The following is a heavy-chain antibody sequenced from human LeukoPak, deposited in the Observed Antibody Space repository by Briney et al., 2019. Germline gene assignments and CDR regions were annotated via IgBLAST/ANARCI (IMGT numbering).Heavy chain of an antibody. D-gene: IGHD5-18*01. J-gene: IGHJ6*02. V-gene: IGHV1-69*13. CDR1: GGTFSSYA. Sequence: WASVKVSCKASGGTFSSYAISWVRQAPGQGLEWMGGIIPIFGTANYAQKFQGRVTITADESTSTAYMELSSLRSEDTAVYYCARGTPAPRGYSYGTTLNYYYYGMDVWGQGTTVTVSS. CDR2: IIPIFGTA. CDR3: ARGTPAPRGYSYGTTLNYYYYGMDV.